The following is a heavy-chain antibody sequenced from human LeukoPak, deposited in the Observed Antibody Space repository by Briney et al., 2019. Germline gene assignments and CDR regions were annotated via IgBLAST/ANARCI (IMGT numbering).Heavy chain of an antibody. CDR3: ARGHYDYVWGSYRPAKGYYYYGMDV. CDR1: GYTFTGYY. V-gene: IGHV1-2*04. Sequence: ASVKVSCKASGYTFTGYYMHWVRQAPGQGLEWMGWINPNSGGTNYAQKFQGWVTMTRDTSISTAYMELSRLRSDDTAVYYCARGHYDYVWGSYRPAKGYYYYGMDVWGQGTTVTVSS. J-gene: IGHJ6*02. D-gene: IGHD3-16*02. CDR2: INPNSGGT.